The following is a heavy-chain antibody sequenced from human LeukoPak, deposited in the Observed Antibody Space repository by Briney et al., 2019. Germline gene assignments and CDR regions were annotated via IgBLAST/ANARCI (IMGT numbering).Heavy chain of an antibody. J-gene: IGHJ3*02. CDR3: ARERGYCSSTSCHSVAFDI. Sequence: PSETLSLTCTVSGGSISSYYWSWIRQPAGKGLEWIGRIYTSGSTNYNPSLKSRVTMSVDTSKNQFSLKLSSVTAADTAVYYCARERGYCSSTSCHSVAFDIWGQGTMVTVSS. CDR2: IYTSGST. CDR1: GGSISSYY. V-gene: IGHV4-4*07. D-gene: IGHD2-2*01.